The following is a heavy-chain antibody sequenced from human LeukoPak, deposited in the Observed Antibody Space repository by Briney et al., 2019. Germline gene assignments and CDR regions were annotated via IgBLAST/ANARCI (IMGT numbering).Heavy chain of an antibody. D-gene: IGHD2-2*01. CDR3: AQDGVVVVPAASLYYYYMDV. V-gene: IGHV3-30*02. CDR2: IQYNGSNK. J-gene: IGHJ6*03. Sequence: PWGSLRLSCAASGFTFSSYGMHWVRQAPGKVLEWVGFIQYNGSNKYYAYSVKGRFTISRDNSKNTLYLQMISLRAEDTAVYYCAQDGVVVVPAASLYYYYMDVWGKGTTVTVSS. CDR1: GFTFSSYG.